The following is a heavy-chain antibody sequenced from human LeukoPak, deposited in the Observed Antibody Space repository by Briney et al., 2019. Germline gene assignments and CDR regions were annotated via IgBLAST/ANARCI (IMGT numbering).Heavy chain of an antibody. Sequence: GSLRLSCAAFGFTFSCYWVDWVRQAPGKGLVWVSSINSDGSSTSYADSVKGRFTISRDNAKNTLYLQRNSLRAEDTAVYYCARDPGSGWSNDAFDIWGQGTMVTVSS. J-gene: IGHJ3*02. CDR2: INSDGSST. D-gene: IGHD6-19*01. CDR3: ARDPGSGWSNDAFDI. V-gene: IGHV3-74*01. CDR1: GFTFSCYW.